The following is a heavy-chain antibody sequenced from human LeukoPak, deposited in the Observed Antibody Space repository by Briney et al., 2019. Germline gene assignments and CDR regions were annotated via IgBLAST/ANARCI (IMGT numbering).Heavy chain of an antibody. CDR1: GFTFSSSA. CDR2: ITGNGATT. CDR3: AKERRRVDTAMVRSYYFEN. V-gene: IGHV3-23*01. D-gene: IGHD5-18*01. J-gene: IGHJ4*02. Sequence: PGGSLRLSCAASGFTFSSSAMSWVRQTPGKGLEWVSSITGNGATTYYSDSAKGRFTISRDNSKNTLSLQMNSLRAEDTAVYFCAKERRRVDTAMVRSYYFENWGQGTLVTVSS.